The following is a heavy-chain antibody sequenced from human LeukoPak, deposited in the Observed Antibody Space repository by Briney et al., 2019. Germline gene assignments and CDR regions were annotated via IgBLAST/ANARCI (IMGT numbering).Heavy chain of an antibody. V-gene: IGHV4-39*01. D-gene: IGHD2-15*01. Sequence: KPSETLSLTCTVSGGSISSSSYYWGWIRQPPGKGLEWIGSIYYSGSTYYNPSLKSRVTISVDTSKNQFSLKLSSVTAADTAVYYCARLAKPFIDPHFDYWGQGTLVTVSS. CDR2: IYYSGST. CDR1: GGSISSSSYY. CDR3: ARLAKPFIDPHFDY. J-gene: IGHJ4*02.